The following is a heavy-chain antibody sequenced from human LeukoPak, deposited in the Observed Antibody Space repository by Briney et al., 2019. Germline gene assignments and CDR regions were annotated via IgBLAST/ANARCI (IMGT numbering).Heavy chain of an antibody. D-gene: IGHD3-3*01. CDR1: GFTFSNAW. CDR2: IKSKTDGGTT. J-gene: IGHJ5*02. CDR3: TTEADPGYYFWSDHISNWFDP. Sequence: GGSLRLSCAASGFTFSNAWMSWVRQAPGKGLEWVGRIKSKTDGGTTDYAAPVKGRFTISRDDSKNTLYLQMNSLKTEDTAVYYCTTEADPGYYFWSDHISNWFDPWGQGTLITVSS. V-gene: IGHV3-15*01.